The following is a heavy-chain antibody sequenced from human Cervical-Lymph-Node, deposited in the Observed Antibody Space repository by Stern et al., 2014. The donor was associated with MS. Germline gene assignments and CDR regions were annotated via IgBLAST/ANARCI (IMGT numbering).Heavy chain of an antibody. D-gene: IGHD6-13*01. Sequence: MQLVESGGGVVQPGRSLRLSCAASGFTFSSYGMHWVRQAPGQGLEWGAVIWYDGSNKYYADSVKGRFTISRDNSKNTLYLQMNSLRAEDTAVYYCARSSSPSPYYYYGMDVWGQGTTVTVSS. CDR3: ARSSSPSPYYYYGMDV. CDR2: IWYDGSNK. CDR1: GFTFSSYG. V-gene: IGHV3-33*01. J-gene: IGHJ6*02.